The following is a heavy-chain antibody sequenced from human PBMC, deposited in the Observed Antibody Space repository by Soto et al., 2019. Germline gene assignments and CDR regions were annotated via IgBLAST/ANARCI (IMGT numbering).Heavy chain of an antibody. D-gene: IGHD2-15*01. CDR3: ARVKKIVVVVAAPIDY. V-gene: IGHV4-34*01. CDR2: INHSGST. J-gene: IGHJ4*02. Sequence: SETLSLTCAVYGGSFSGYYWSWIRQPPGKGLEWIGEINHSGSTNYNPSLKSRVTISVDTSKNQFSLKLSSVTAADTAVYYCARVKKIVVVVAAPIDYWGQGTLVTVSS. CDR1: GGSFSGYY.